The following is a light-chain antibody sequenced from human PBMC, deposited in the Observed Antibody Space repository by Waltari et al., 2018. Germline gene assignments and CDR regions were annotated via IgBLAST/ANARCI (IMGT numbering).Light chain of an antibody. CDR2: RSS. V-gene: IGLV1-44*01. J-gene: IGLJ3*02. Sequence: QSVLTQPPSASGTPGQRVTIPCSGRSSNIGTNSLDWYQSLPGTAPKLLIYRSSQRPSGIPDRFSGSRSGTSASLAISGLQSDDEADYYCATWDDSLNGRVFGGGTKLTVL. CDR1: SSNIGTNS. CDR3: ATWDDSLNGRV.